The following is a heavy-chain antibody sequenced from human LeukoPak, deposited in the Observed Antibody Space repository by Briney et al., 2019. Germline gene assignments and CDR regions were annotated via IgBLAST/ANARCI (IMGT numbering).Heavy chain of an antibody. Sequence: GGSLRLSCTASGFTFSSYSINWVRQAPGKGLEWVANIKRDGSEENYVDSVKGRFTVSRDNAKNSLYLQMSSLRVEDTAVYYCAREVEAALDPWGQGTLVTVSS. J-gene: IGHJ5*02. D-gene: IGHD5-24*01. CDR1: GFTFSSYS. V-gene: IGHV3-7*01. CDR3: AREVEAALDP. CDR2: IKRDGSEE.